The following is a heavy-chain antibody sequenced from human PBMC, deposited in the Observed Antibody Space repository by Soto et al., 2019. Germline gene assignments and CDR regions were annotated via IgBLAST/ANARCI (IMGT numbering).Heavy chain of an antibody. V-gene: IGHV3-23*01. CDR1: GFTLSRQA. J-gene: IGHJ4*02. D-gene: IGHD5-12*01. Sequence: EVQLLESGGGLVQPGGSLRLSCAASGFTLSRQAMSWVRQAPGKGLEWVSAISASGARTYYADSVMGRFSISRDTSKNTLYLLINTLRVEDTAMYYCAKDQTPGYSADWAVGYYFHFWGQGTLVTVSS. CDR2: ISASGART. CDR3: AKDQTPGYSADWAVGYYFHF.